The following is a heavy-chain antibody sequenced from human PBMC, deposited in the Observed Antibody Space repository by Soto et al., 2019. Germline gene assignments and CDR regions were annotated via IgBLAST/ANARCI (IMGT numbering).Heavy chain of an antibody. J-gene: IGHJ4*02. CDR2: IYSGGST. Sequence: GGSLRLSCAASGFSVSNNYMTWVRQAPGKGLEWVSIIYSGGSTYYSESVKGRTTISRDTSKNIVFLQVNSLRAEDTAVYFCARATRYFGSFDSWGQGTLVTVSS. D-gene: IGHD3-3*01. CDR1: GFSVSNNY. V-gene: IGHV3-53*01. CDR3: ARATRYFGSFDS.